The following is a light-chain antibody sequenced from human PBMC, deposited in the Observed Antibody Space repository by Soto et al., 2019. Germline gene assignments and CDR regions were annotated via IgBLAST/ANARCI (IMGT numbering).Light chain of an antibody. CDR2: DAS. Sequence: EIVLTQSPATLSLSPGERATLSCRASQSVSSYLAWYQQKPGQAPRLLIYDASNRATGIPARFSGSGSGTDFTLTISSLEPEDFAVYYCQQRSSLPLTFGPGTKVDIK. J-gene: IGKJ3*01. V-gene: IGKV3-11*01. CDR1: QSVSSY. CDR3: QQRSSLPLT.